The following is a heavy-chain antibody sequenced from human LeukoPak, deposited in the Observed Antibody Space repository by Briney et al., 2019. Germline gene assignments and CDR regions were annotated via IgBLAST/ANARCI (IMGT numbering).Heavy chain of an antibody. Sequence: RGESLKISCKGSGYSFTSYWIGWVRQMPGKGLEWMGIIYPGDSDTRYSPSFQGQFTISADKSISTAYLKWRRLKASDTAMYYCASAYYDFWSGYRSAAYWGQGTLVTVSS. J-gene: IGHJ4*02. CDR3: ASAYYDFWSGYRSAAY. CDR2: IYPGDSDT. CDR1: GYSFTSYW. V-gene: IGHV5-51*01. D-gene: IGHD3-3*01.